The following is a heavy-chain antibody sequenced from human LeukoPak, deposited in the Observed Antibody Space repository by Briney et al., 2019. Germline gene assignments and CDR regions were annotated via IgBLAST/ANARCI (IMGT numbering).Heavy chain of an antibody. V-gene: IGHV1-2*02. CDR2: INPNSGGT. J-gene: IGHJ4*02. CDR1: GYTFTGYY. D-gene: IGHD2/OR15-2a*01. CDR3: ASGIEGGSGYYSKLPGGY. Sequence: ASVKVSCKDSGYTFTGYYMHWVRQAPGQGLEWMGWINPNSGGTNYAQKFQGRVTMTRDTSISTAYLELSRLRSDDTAVYYCASGIEGGSGYYSKLPGGYWGQGTLVTVSS.